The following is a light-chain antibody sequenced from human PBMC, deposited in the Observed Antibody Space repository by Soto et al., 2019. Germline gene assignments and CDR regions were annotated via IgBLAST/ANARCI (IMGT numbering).Light chain of an antibody. CDR3: QQPIVPFT. CDR1: QGISSY. Sequence: DIQLTQSPSFLSASVGDRVTITCRASQGISSYLAWYQQKPGKAPKLLIYAASTLQSGVPSRFSGSGSGTEFTLTISSLQPEDFATYYCQQPIVPFTFGPGTKVDIK. J-gene: IGKJ3*01. CDR2: AAS. V-gene: IGKV1-9*01.